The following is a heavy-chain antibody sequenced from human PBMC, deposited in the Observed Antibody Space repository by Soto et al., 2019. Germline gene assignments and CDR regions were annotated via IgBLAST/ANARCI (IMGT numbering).Heavy chain of an antibody. V-gene: IGHV1-69*06. CDR3: ARSNCTNGVCYGYYYYGMDV. CDR2: IIPIFGTA. Sequence: QVQLVQSGAEVKKPGSSVKFSCKASGGTFSSYAISWVRQAPGQGLEWMGGIIPIFGTANYEQKFQGRVTITADKSTSTAYMELSSLRSEDTAVYYCARSNCTNGVCYGYYYYGMDVWGQGTTVTVSS. CDR1: GGTFSSYA. J-gene: IGHJ6*02. D-gene: IGHD2-8*01.